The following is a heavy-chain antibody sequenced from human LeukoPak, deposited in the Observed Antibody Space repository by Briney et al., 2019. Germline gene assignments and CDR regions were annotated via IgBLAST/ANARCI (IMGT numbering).Heavy chain of an antibody. CDR1: GYTFTSYY. D-gene: IGHD2-2*01. CDR2: INPSGGST. CDR3: AREGYCSSTSCPYYYYYGMDV. Sequence: ASVKVSCKASGYTFTSYYMHWVRQAPGQGLEWMGIINPSGGSTSYTQKLQGRVTMTTDTSTSAAYMELRSLRSDDTAVYYCAREGYCSSTSCPYYYYYGMDVWGQGTTVTVSS. J-gene: IGHJ6*02. V-gene: IGHV1-46*01.